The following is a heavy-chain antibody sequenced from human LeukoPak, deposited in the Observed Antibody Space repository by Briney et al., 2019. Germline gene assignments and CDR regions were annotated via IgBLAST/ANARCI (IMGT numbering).Heavy chain of an antibody. V-gene: IGHV3-48*03. CDR1: GFTFCKCE. Sequence: GGSLRLSCAASGFTFCKCEMNWVRQAPGKGVEWGSYISSSGSNVYYADSVKGGFTISRDKAKKSLFLQMNRLRDEDAAVYYCARTVAGLPLDAFDFWGQGTMVTVSS. D-gene: IGHD6-19*01. CDR2: ISSSGSNV. J-gene: IGHJ3*01. CDR3: ARTVAGLPLDAFDF.